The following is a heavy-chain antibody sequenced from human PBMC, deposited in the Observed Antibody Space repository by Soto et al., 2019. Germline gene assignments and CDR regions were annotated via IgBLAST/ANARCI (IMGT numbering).Heavy chain of an antibody. CDR1: GFTFSSYG. J-gene: IGHJ4*02. D-gene: IGHD6-13*01. CDR3: ARADLDDGTLQIDY. Sequence: QVQLVESGGGVVQPGRSLRLSCAASGFTFSSYGMHWVRQAQGKGLEWVAVIWYDGSNKYYADSVKGRFTISRDNSKNTLYLQMNSLRAEDTAVYYCARADLDDGTLQIDYWGQGTLVTVSS. V-gene: IGHV3-33*01. CDR2: IWYDGSNK.